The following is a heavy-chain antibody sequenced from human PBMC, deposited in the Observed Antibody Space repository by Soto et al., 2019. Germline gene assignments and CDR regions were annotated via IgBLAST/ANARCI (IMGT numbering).Heavy chain of an antibody. CDR2: IYPGDSDT. CDR1: GYSFTSYW. CDR3: ARSWSNSFRRKYAMDV. V-gene: IGHV5-51*01. D-gene: IGHD2-2*01. Sequence: DSLKISCKGSGYSFTSYWIGWVRQMPGKGLEWMGIIYPGDSDTRYSPSFQGQVTISADKSISTAYLQWSSLKASDTAMYYCARSWSNSFRRKYAMDVWGQGTTVTVS. J-gene: IGHJ6*02.